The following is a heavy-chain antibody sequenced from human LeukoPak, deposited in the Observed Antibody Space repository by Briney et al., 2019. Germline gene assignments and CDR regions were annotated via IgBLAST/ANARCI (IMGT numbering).Heavy chain of an antibody. CDR3: ARGAKAAADAFDI. Sequence: GGSLRLSCAASGFTFSSYEMNWVRQAPGKGLEWVSYISSSGSTIYYADSLKGRFTISRDNAKNSLYLQMNSLRAEDTAVYYCARGAKAAADAFDIWGQGTMVTVSS. CDR1: GFTFSSYE. J-gene: IGHJ3*02. V-gene: IGHV3-48*03. CDR2: ISSSGSTI. D-gene: IGHD6-13*01.